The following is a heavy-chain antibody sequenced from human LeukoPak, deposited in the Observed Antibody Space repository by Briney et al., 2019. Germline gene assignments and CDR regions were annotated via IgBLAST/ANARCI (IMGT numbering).Heavy chain of an antibody. V-gene: IGHV3-30*02. J-gene: IGHJ2*01. D-gene: IGHD6-13*01. CDR1: GFTFSSYA. Sequence: GGSLRLSCAASGFTFSSYAMHWVRQAPGKGLEWVAFIRYDGSNKYYADSVKGRFTISRDNSKNTLYLQMNNLRAEDTAVYYCARVYYSSSYDYWYFDLWGRGTLVTVSS. CDR3: ARVYYSSSYDYWYFDL. CDR2: IRYDGSNK.